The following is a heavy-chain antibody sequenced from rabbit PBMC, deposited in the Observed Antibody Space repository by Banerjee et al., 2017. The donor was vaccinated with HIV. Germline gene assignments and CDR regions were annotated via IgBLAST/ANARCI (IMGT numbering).Heavy chain of an antibody. V-gene: IGHV1S45*01. CDR1: GFSFSSDYD. D-gene: IGHD6-1*01. J-gene: IGHJ3*01. CDR3: ARDNGYADYAHAIGL. CDR2: IYTGSSGNT. Sequence: QEQLEESGGDLVKPEASLTLTCTPSGFSFSSDYDMCWVRQAPGKGLERIACIYTGSSGNTYYASWAKGRFTISKTSSTTVTLQMTSLTAADTATYFCARDNGYADYAHAIGLWGQGTLVTVS.